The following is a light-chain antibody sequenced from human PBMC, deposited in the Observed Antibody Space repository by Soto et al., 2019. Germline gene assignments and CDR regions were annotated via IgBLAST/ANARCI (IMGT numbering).Light chain of an antibody. CDR3: QSYDTRSVV. Sequence: NFMLTQPHSVSESPGKTVTISCTRSSGSIGNNFVQWYQQRPGTSPTTVIYEDDDRPSGVPERFSGSIDSSSNSASLTISGLKAEDEADYYCQSYDTRSVVFGGGTNITVL. CDR2: EDD. V-gene: IGLV6-57*01. CDR1: SGSIGNNF. J-gene: IGLJ2*01.